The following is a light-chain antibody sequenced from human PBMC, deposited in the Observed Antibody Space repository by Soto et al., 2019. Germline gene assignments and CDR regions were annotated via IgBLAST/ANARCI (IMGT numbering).Light chain of an antibody. J-gene: IGLJ2*01. Sequence: SYELTQPPSVSVARGKTARSTCGGNNIGSKSVHWYQQKPGQAPVLVIYYDNTRPSGIPERISGSNSGNTATLTFSRVEAGDEADYYCQVWDTSSDHVVFGGGTNLTVL. CDR3: QVWDTSSDHVV. V-gene: IGLV3-21*04. CDR1: NIGSKS. CDR2: YDN.